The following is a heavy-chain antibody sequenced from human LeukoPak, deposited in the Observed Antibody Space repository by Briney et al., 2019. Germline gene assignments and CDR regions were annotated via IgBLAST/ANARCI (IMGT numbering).Heavy chain of an antibody. CDR2: IYTSETT. J-gene: IGHJ4*02. CDR1: GASISSYY. Sequence: SETLCLTCTVSGASISSYYWSWIRQPPGKGLEWIGYIYTSETTNYNPSLRSRVTISIDTSKNQFSLRLSSVTAADTAVYYCARHRSPSSLSYFDIWGQGTLVIVSS. D-gene: IGHD6-19*01. V-gene: IGHV4-4*09. CDR3: ARHRSPSSLSYFDI.